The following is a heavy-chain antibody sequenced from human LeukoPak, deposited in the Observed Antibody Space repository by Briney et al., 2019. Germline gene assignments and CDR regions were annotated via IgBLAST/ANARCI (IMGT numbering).Heavy chain of an antibody. J-gene: IGHJ4*02. CDR1: GYTFNNYA. CDR3: AREDYGDYVH. D-gene: IGHD4-17*01. CDR2: INAGNGNT. V-gene: IGHV1-3*01. Sequence: ASVKVSCKASGYTFNNYAMHWVRQAPGQRLEWMGWINAGNGNTKYSQKFQDRVTITRDTSANTAYMELSSLRLEDTAVYYCAREDYGDYVHWGQGTLVTVSS.